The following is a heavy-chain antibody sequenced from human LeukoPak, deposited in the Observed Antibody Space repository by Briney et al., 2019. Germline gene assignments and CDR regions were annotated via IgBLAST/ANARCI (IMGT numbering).Heavy chain of an antibody. Sequence: GGSLRLSCAASGFTFSSYSMNWVRRAPGKGLEWVSSISSSSSYIYYADSVKGRFTISRDNAKNSLYLQMNSLRAEDTAVYYCARGREQLFGYWGQGTLVTVSS. J-gene: IGHJ4*02. CDR2: ISSSSSYI. CDR1: GFTFSSYS. D-gene: IGHD5-18*01. V-gene: IGHV3-21*01. CDR3: ARGREQLFGY.